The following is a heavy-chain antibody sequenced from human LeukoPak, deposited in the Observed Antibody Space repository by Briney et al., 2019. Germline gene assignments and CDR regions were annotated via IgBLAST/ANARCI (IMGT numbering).Heavy chain of an antibody. D-gene: IGHD3-9*01. Sequence: GGSLRLSCAASGFTFSSYSMNLVRQAPGKGLEWVSYISSSSSTIYYADSVKGRFTISRDNAKNLLFLQMNSLRVEDTAVYYCARAPPGYEILTGSYFDFWGQGTPVTVSS. V-gene: IGHV3-48*04. CDR2: ISSSSSTI. J-gene: IGHJ4*02. CDR3: ARAPPGYEILTGSYFDF. CDR1: GFTFSSYS.